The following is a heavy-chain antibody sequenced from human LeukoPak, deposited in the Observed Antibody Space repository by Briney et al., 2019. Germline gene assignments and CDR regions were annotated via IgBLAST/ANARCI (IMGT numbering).Heavy chain of an antibody. J-gene: IGHJ3*02. CDR2: ISGSGGST. Sequence: GESLKISCAASGFTFSSYAMSWVRQAPGKGLEWVSAISGSGGSTYYADSVKGRFTISRDNSKNTLYLQMNSLRAEDTAVYYCAKGPSGSYLVAFDIWGQGTMVTVSS. D-gene: IGHD1-26*01. CDR1: GFTFSSYA. CDR3: AKGPSGSYLVAFDI. V-gene: IGHV3-23*01.